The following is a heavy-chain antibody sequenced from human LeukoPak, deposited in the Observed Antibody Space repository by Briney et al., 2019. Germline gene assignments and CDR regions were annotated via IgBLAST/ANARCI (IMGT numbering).Heavy chain of an antibody. V-gene: IGHV1-18*01. J-gene: IGHJ4*02. CDR3: ARSRLPVGHFDY. CDR1: GYTFTSYG. CDR2: ISAYNGNT. Sequence: ASVKVSCKASGYTFTSYGISWVRQAPGQGLEWMGWISAYNGNTNYAQKFQGRVTMTRDTSTSTVYMELSSLRSEDTAMYYCARSRLPVGHFDYWGQGTLVTVSS.